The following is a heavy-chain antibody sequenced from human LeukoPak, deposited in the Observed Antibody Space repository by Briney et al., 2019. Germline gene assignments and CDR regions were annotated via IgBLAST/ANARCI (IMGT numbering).Heavy chain of an antibody. J-gene: IGHJ4*02. CDR1: GFTFSSYA. D-gene: IGHD1-14*01. V-gene: IGHV3-23*01. CDR3: AKDPQNHRYFDY. CDR2: ISGSGGST. Sequence: GGSLRLSCAASGFTFSSYAMSWVRQAPGKGLEWVSAISGSGGSTYYADSVKGRFTISRDNSKSTLYLQMNSLRAEDTAVYYCAKDPQNHRYFDYWGQGTLVTVSS.